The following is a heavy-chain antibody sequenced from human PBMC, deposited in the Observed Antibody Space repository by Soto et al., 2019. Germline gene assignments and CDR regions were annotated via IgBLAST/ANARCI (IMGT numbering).Heavy chain of an antibody. V-gene: IGHV4-59*01. Sequence: SETLSLTCTVSGDSISSYYCSWIRQPPGKGLEWIGYIYYSGSTNYNPSLKSRVTMTSDTSTSTVYMELSSLRSEDTAVYYCARGDGRGSSGFYYYYGMDVWGHGTTVTVSS. J-gene: IGHJ6*02. CDR3: ARGDGRGSSGFYYYYGMDV. CDR2: IYYSGST. D-gene: IGHD6-25*01. CDR1: GDSISSYY.